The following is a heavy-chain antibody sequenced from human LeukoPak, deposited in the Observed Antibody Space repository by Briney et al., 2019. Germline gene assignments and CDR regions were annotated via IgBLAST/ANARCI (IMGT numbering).Heavy chain of an antibody. V-gene: IGHV1-2*02. CDR3: ARDLYCSSTSCQQVDP. CDR1: GYTFTGYY. D-gene: IGHD2-2*01. J-gene: IGHJ5*02. CDR2: INPNSGGA. Sequence: ASAKVSCKASGYTFTGYYMHWVRQAPGQGLEWMGWINPNSGGANYPQKFQGRVTMTRDTSISTAYMELSRLRSDDTAVYYCARDLYCSSTSCQQVDPWGQGTLVTVSS.